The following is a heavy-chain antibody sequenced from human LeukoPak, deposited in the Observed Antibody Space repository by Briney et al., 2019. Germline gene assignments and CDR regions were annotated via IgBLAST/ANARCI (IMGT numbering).Heavy chain of an antibody. D-gene: IGHD1-1*01. CDR3: AGVESTTYYYYMDV. CDR1: GGSISSRSYY. V-gene: IGHV4-39*01. Sequence: SETLSLTCSVSGGSISSRSYYWGWLRQPPGKGLAWLGNIYYSGTTHYNASLKSRVTISVDTSKNQFSLEMSSLPAADTAVYYCAGVESTTYYYYMDVWGKGTTVTVSS. CDR2: IYYSGTT. J-gene: IGHJ6*03.